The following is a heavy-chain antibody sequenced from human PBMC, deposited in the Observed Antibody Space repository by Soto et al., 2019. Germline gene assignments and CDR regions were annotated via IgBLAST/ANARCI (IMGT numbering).Heavy chain of an antibody. Sequence: EVQLVESGGGLVKPGGSLTLSCAASGFSFSNVSMSWVRQAPGKGLEWVGHIKSKSVGGTTDYTAHVTCRFNISRDDSEERLHLKMNSLKTEVPAVYYCTTYSTHSFCDGGPFVSVQTKSLASWGQGILVTVSS. CDR1: GFSFSNVS. J-gene: IGHJ4*02. D-gene: IGHD2-21*01. V-gene: IGHV3-15*01. CDR3: TTYSTHSFCDGGPFVSVQTKSLAS. CDR2: IKSKSVGGTT.